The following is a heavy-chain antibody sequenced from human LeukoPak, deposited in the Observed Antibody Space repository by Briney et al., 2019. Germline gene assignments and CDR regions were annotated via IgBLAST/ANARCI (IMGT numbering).Heavy chain of an antibody. V-gene: IGHV3-33*01. J-gene: IGHJ4*02. CDR1: GFTFSNYG. Sequence: GRSLRLSCAASGFTFSNYGMHWVRQVPGKGLEWVAAIWFDGIRKYYADSVKGRLTISRDNSKNTLYLQMNSLRAEDTAVYYCARGRRIAAAGLYYFDYWGQGTLVTVSS. D-gene: IGHD6-13*01. CDR2: IWFDGIRK. CDR3: ARGRRIAAAGLYYFDY.